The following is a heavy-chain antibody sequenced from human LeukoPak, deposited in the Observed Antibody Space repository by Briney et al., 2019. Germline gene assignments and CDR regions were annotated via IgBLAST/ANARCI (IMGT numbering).Heavy chain of an antibody. CDR2: INWDGGST. Sequence: PGGSLRLSCAASGFTFDEYGMSWVRQAPGKGLEWVSSINWDGGSTAYADSVQGRFTISRGNAKNSLHLQMKSLRAEDTALYYCARDSFSGSSLDYWGQGTLVTVSS. CDR3: ARDSFSGSSLDY. D-gene: IGHD1-26*01. J-gene: IGHJ4*02. CDR1: GFTFDEYG. V-gene: IGHV3-20*04.